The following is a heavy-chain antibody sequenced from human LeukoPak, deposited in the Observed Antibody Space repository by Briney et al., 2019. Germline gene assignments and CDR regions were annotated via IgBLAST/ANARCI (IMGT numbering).Heavy chain of an antibody. D-gene: IGHD2-2*01. Sequence: GGSLRLSCAASGFTSSAYDMHWVRQITGGGLEWVSTSGTVGDTFYSDSVKGRFTISRENAKNSVHLQMNSLRVEDSAIYFCVRAAMPYIINGRRFDYWGQGTLVTVST. CDR2: SGTVGDT. CDR3: VRAAMPYIINGRRFDY. V-gene: IGHV3-13*04. CDR1: GFTSSAYD. J-gene: IGHJ4*02.